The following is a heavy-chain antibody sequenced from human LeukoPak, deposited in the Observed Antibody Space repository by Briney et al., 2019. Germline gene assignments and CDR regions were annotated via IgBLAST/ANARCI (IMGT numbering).Heavy chain of an antibody. D-gene: IGHD3-16*02. V-gene: IGHV1-69*06. CDR2: IIPFFGRA. J-gene: IGHJ5*02. CDR1: GYTFTSYA. CDR3: ARDNNDYVWGSYRYGFDP. Sequence: SVKVSCKASGYTFTSYAMNWVRQAPGQGLEWMGGIIPFFGRADYAQKFQGRVTITADKSTSTAYMDLTSLKSEDTAVYYCARDNNDYVWGSYRYGFDPWGQGTLVTVSS.